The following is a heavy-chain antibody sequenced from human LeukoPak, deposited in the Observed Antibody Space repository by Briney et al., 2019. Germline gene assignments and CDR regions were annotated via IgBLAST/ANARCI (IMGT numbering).Heavy chain of an antibody. CDR2: IYTSGST. D-gene: IGHD3-3*01. J-gene: IGHJ3*02. V-gene: IGHV4-61*02. CDR3: ARNFYDFWSGYSYYDAFDI. CDR1: GGSISSGSYY. Sequence: SQTLSLTCTVSGGSISSGSYYWSWIRQPAGKGLVWIGRIYTSGSTNYNPSLKSRVTISVDTSKNQFSLKLSSVTAADTAVYYCARNFYDFWSGYSYYDAFDIWGQGTMVTVSS.